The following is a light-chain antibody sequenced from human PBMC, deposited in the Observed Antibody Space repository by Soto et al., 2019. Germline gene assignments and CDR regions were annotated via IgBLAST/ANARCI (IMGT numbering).Light chain of an antibody. CDR3: QQFNTPPLT. Sequence: DIQMTQSPSSLSASVGDRVTITCRASQDISVYLAWYQQKPGKVPKLLIYSASTLQSGVPSRFSGSGSRTSFTLTISTLQPEDVATYYCQQFNTPPLTFGQGTRLQIK. J-gene: IGKJ5*01. CDR2: SAS. V-gene: IGKV1-27*01. CDR1: QDISVY.